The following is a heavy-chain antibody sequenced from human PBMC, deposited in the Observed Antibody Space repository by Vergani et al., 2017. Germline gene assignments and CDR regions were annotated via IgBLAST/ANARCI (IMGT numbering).Heavy chain of an antibody. D-gene: IGHD3-3*01. Sequence: EVQLVESRGVLVQPGGSLRLSCAASGFTVSSNEMSWVRQAPGKGLEWVSSISGGSTYSADSRKGRFTISRDNSKNTLHLQMNSLRAEDTAVYYPRGVFGVVIIPRWFDPWGQGTLVTVSS. J-gene: IGHJ5*02. CDR1: GFTVSSNE. CDR3: RGVFGVVIIPRWFDP. CDR2: ISGGST. V-gene: IGHV3-38-3*01.